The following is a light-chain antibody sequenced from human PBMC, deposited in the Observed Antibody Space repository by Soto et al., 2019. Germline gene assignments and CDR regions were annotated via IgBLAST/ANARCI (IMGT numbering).Light chain of an antibody. J-gene: IGKJ1*01. V-gene: IGKV1-39*01. Sequence: DLEMTQSPSSLSASVGDRVTITCRARQGVIINLNWYQQKPGRAPKVLIYAASNLQSGVPSRFSGLGSGTDFTLTISSLQPDDFATYYGQHTYNIPWTFGQGTKVEIK. CDR3: QHTYNIPWT. CDR1: QGVIIN. CDR2: AAS.